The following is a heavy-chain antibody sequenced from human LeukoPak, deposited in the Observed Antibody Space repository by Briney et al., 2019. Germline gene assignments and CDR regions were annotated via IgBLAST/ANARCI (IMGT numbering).Heavy chain of an antibody. D-gene: IGHD3-16*01. CDR3: ARHYGP. CDR2: IYYSGST. V-gene: IGHV4-34*01. J-gene: IGHJ5*02. CDR1: GGSFSGYY. Sequence: SETLSLTCAVYGGSFSGYYWSWIRQPPGKGLEWIGYIYYSGSTYYNPSLRSRVTISVDTSRNQFSLNLSSVTAADTAVYYCARHYGPWGQGTLVAVSS.